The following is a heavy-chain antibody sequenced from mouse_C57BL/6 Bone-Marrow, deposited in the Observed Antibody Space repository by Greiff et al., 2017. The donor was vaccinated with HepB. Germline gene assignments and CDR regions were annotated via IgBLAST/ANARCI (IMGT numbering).Heavy chain of an antibody. CDR3: TIYYYGSSYWYFDV. V-gene: IGHV6-3*01. J-gene: IGHJ1*03. CDR2: IRLKSDNYAT. CDR1: GFTFSNYW. D-gene: IGHD1-1*01. Sequence: DVKLQESGGGLVQPGGSMKLSCVASGFTFSNYWMNWVRQSPEKGLEWVAQIRLKSDNYATHYAVSVKGRFTISRDDSKSSVYLQMNNLRAEDTGIYYCTIYYYGSSYWYFDVWGTGTTVTVSS.